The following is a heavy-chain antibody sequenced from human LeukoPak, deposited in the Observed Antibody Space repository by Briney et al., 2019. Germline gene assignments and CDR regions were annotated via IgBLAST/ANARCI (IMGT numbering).Heavy chain of an antibody. CDR3: ARVGYCSSTSCYNRYYYYMDV. CDR1: GFTFDDYG. J-gene: IGHJ6*03. V-gene: IGHV3-20*04. D-gene: IGHD2-2*02. Sequence: GGSLRLSCAASGFTFDDYGMSWVRQAPGEGLEWVSGINWNGGSTGYADSVKGRFTISRDNAKNSLYLQMNSLRAEDTALYYCARVGYCSSTSCYNRYYYYMDVWGKGTTVTVSS. CDR2: INWNGGST.